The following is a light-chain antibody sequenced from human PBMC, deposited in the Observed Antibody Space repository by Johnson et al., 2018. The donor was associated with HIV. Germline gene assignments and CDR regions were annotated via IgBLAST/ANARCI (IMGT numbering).Light chain of an antibody. J-gene: IGLJ1*01. CDR2: ENN. CDR1: SSNIGNNY. CDR3: GTWDSSLSAGV. V-gene: IGLV1-51*02. Sequence: QSVLTQPPSVSAAPGQKVTISCSGSSSNIGNNYVSWYQQLPGTAPKLLIYENNKRPSGITDRFSGSKSGTSATLGITGLQTGDRADSSCGTWDSSLSAGVFGTGTKVTVL.